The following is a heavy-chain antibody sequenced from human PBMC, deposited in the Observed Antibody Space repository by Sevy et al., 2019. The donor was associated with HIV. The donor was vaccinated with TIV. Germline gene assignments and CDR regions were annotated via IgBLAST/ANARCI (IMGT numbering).Heavy chain of an antibody. CDR2: IYHSASI. CDR1: GGSLSSGDYY. D-gene: IGHD5-18*01. J-gene: IGHJ5*02. V-gene: IGHV4-30-4*01. Sequence: TLSLTCTVSGGSLSSGDYYWNWIRQSPGKGLEWIGYIYHSASIFYNPSLQSRAIISEDRSKNQFSLKLNSVTAADTAIYYCARERGYTYPLIDTWGQGTLVTVSS. CDR3: ARERGYTYPLIDT.